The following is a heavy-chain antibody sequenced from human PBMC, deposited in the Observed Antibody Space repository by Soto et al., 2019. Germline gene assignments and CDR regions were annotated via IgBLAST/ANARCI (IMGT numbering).Heavy chain of an antibody. CDR3: ARQDYSSGYDY. D-gene: IGHD6-19*01. J-gene: IGHJ4*02. Sequence: SETLSLTCTVSGGSISSYYWSWIRQPPGKGLEWIEYIYYSGSTNYNPSLKSRVTVSVDTSKNQFSLKLSSVTAADTAVYYCARQDYSSGYDYWGQGTLVTVSS. CDR2: IYYSGST. CDR1: GGSISSYY. V-gene: IGHV4-59*08.